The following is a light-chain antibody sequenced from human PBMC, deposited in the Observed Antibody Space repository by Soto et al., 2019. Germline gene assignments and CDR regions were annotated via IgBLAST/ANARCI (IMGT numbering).Light chain of an antibody. CDR2: TTS. Sequence: DIQMTQSPSSLSASVGDRVTITCRASQSISNSLNWYQQKPGKAPDLLIYTTSSLQSGVPSRFSGSGSGTDFTLTISSLQPEDFATYYFQQSYSTPPTFGGGTNGEIK. CDR3: QQSYSTPPT. V-gene: IGKV1-39*01. J-gene: IGKJ4*01. CDR1: QSISNS.